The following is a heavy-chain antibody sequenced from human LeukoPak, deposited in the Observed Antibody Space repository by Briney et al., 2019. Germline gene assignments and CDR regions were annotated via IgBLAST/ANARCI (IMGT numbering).Heavy chain of an antibody. Sequence: GGSLRLSCAASGFTFSSYEMNWVRQAPGKGLEWVSYISSSGSTIYYADSVKGRFTISRDNSKNTLYLQMNSLRAEDTAVYYCAKGGPLPITYYYYMDVWGKGTTVTVTS. CDR3: AKGGPLPITYYYYMDV. D-gene: IGHD3-16*01. J-gene: IGHJ6*03. V-gene: IGHV3-48*03. CDR1: GFTFSSYE. CDR2: ISSSGSTI.